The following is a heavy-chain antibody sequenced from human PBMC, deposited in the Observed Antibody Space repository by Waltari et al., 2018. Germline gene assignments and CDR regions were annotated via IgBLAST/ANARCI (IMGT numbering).Heavy chain of an antibody. CDR2: VYISGTT. CDR3: ARVSYANYFDY. Sequence: QLHLQESGPGLLKPSQTLSLICTVSVGSITRGSYHWSWIRQPAGKGLEWIWRVYISGTTAYNPSLASRVTMSIDTSNNQFSLKLSSVTAADTAMYYCARVSYANYFDYWGQGALVTVSS. D-gene: IGHD3-16*01. J-gene: IGHJ4*02. CDR1: VGSITRGSYH. V-gene: IGHV4-61*02.